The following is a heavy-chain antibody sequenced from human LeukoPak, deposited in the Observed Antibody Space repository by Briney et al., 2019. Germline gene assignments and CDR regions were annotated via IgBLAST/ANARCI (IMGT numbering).Heavy chain of an antibody. CDR3: ARDPPRGYSGYGDY. CDR2: INPNSGGT. J-gene: IGHJ4*02. V-gene: IGHV1-2*06. CDR1: GYTFTGYY. D-gene: IGHD5-12*01. Sequence: GASVKVSCKASGYTFTGYYMHWVRHAPEQGLEWMGRINPNSGGTNYAQKFQGRVTMTRDTSISTAYMELSRLRPDDTAVYYCARDPPRGYSGYGDYWGQGTLVTVSS.